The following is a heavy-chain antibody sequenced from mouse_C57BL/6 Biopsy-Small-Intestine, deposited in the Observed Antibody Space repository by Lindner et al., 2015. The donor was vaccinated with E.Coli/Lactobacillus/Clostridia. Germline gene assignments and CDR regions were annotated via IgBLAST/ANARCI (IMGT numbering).Heavy chain of an antibody. CDR1: GYTFTDYN. D-gene: IGHD1-1*01. CDR3: ARYSSYAWFAY. Sequence: VQLQESGPELVKPGASVKIPCKASGYTFTDYNMDWVKQSHGKSLEWIGDINPNNGGTIYNQKFKGKATLTVDKSSSTAYMELRSLTSEDTAVYYCARYSSYAWFAYWGQGTLVTVSA. V-gene: IGHV1-18*01. CDR2: INPNNGGT. J-gene: IGHJ3*01.